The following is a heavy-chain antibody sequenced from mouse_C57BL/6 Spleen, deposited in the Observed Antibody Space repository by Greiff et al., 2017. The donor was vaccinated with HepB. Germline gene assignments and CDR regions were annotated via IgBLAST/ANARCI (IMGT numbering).Heavy chain of an antibody. D-gene: IGHD2-2*01. CDR1: GYTFTSYW. J-gene: IGHJ3*01. CDR2: IDPSDSYT. CDR3: ARGGGYPWFAY. V-gene: IGHV1-50*01. Sequence: VQLQQSGAELVKPGASVKLSCKASGYTFTSYWMQWVKQRPGQGLEWIGEIDPSDSYTNYNQKFKGKATLTVDTSSSTAYMQLSSLTSEDSAVYYCARGGGYPWFAYWGQGTLVTVSA.